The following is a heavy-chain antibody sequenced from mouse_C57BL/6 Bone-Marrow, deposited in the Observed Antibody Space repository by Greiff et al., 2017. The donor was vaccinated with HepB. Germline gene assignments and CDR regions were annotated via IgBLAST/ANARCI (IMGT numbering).Heavy chain of an antibody. CDR1: GYTFTSYD. J-gene: IGHJ4*01. CDR3: AREKAMDY. Sequence: QVQLQQSGPELVKPGASVKLSCKASGYTFTSYDITWVKQRPGQGLEWIGWIYPRDGSNKYNEKFKGKATLTVDTSSSTAYMELHSLTSEDAAVYYCAREKAMDYWGRGTSVTVSS. V-gene: IGHV1-85*01. CDR2: IYPRDGSN.